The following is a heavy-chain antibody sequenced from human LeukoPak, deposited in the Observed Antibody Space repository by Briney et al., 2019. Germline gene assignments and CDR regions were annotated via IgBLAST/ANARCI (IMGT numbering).Heavy chain of an antibody. V-gene: IGHV4-34*01. CDR2: INHSGST. J-gene: IGHJ6*04. Sequence: SETLSLTCAVYGGSFSGYYWSWIRQPPGKGLEWIEEINHSGSTNYNPSLKSRVTISVDTSKNQFSLKLSSVTAADTAVYYCARDPALLVPAASYYYYYGMDVWGKGTTVTVSS. D-gene: IGHD2-2*01. CDR1: GGSFSGYY. CDR3: ARDPALLVPAASYYYYYGMDV.